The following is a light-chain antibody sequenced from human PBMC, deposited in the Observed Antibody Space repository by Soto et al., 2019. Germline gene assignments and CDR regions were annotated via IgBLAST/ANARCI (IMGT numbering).Light chain of an antibody. CDR2: AAS. CDR1: QSISSY. CDR3: QQSYSTPIT. Sequence: DIQMTQSPSSLSASVGDRVTITCRASQSISSYLNWYHQKPGKAPKLLIYAASSLQSGVPSRLSGSGSGPDFTLTISSLPPEDFATYYCQQSYSTPITFGQGTRLEIK. V-gene: IGKV1-39*01. J-gene: IGKJ5*01.